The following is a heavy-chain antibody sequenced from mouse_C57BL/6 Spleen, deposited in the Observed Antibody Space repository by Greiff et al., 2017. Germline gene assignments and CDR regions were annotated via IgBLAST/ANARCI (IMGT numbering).Heavy chain of an antibody. J-gene: IGHJ4*01. Sequence: EVQVVESGGGLVKPGGSLKLSCAASGFTFSDYGMHWVRQAPEKGLEWVAYISSGSSTIYYADTVKGRFTISRDNAKNTLFLQMTSLRSEDTAMYYCARRITTIVARDAMDYWGQGTSVTVSS. D-gene: IGHD1-1*01. V-gene: IGHV5-17*01. CDR3: ARRITTIVARDAMDY. CDR2: ISSGSSTI. CDR1: GFTFSDYG.